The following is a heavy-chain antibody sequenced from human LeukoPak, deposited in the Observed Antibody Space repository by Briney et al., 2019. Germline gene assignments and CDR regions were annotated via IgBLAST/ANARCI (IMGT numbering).Heavy chain of an antibody. CDR2: IRSKPNSYAT. V-gene: IGHV3-73*01. Sequence: GGSLRLSCAASGFTFSGFAIHWARQASGKGLEWIGHIRSKPNSYATAYAESVKGRSTISRDNSKNTLYLQMNSLRAEDTAVYYCARDQGLTAMATNYYYYYYMDVWGKGTTVTVSS. CDR3: ARDQGLTAMATNYYYYYYMDV. CDR1: GFTFSGFA. J-gene: IGHJ6*03. D-gene: IGHD5-18*01.